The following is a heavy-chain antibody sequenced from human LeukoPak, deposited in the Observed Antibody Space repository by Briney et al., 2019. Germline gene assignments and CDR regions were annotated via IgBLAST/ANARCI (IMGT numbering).Heavy chain of an antibody. Sequence: SETLSLTCTVSGYSISSGYYWGWIRQPPGKGLEWIGSIYHSGSTYYNPSLKSRVTISVDTSKNQFSLKLSSVTAADTAVYYCARDRSLDIWGQGTMVTVSS. CDR3: ARDRSLDI. V-gene: IGHV4-38-2*02. CDR2: IYHSGST. J-gene: IGHJ3*02. CDR1: GYSISSGYY.